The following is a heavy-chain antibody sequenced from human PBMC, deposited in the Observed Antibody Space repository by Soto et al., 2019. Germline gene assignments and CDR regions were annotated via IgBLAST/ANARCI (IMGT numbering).Heavy chain of an antibody. CDR2: ISSSSRHI. V-gene: IGHV3-21*06. D-gene: IGHD1-26*01. CDR1: GFTFSSYS. J-gene: IGHJ1*01. CDR3: ARDPSDLWEPDQYFPH. Sequence: EVQLVESGGGLVKPGGSLTLSCAASGFTFSSYSMNWVRQAPGKGLEWVSSISSSSRHIYYADSVKGRFTISRDNAKNSLYLQMNSLRAEDTPMYFCARDPSDLWEPDQYFPHWGQGTQVAVSS.